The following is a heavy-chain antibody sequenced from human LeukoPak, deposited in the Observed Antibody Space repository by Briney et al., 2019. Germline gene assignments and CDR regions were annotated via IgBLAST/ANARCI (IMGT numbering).Heavy chain of an antibody. V-gene: IGHV4-59*08. CDR2: AYYSGST. J-gene: IGHJ5*02. D-gene: IGHD2-2*01. Sequence: SETLSLTCTVSSGSISSYYWSWIRQPPGKGLEWVGCAYYSGSTNYNPSLKSRASISVDTSKNQSSLKLSSVTAADTAVYYCARADIVVVPAAKNWFDPWGQGTLVTVSS. CDR1: SGSISSYY. CDR3: ARADIVVVPAAKNWFDP.